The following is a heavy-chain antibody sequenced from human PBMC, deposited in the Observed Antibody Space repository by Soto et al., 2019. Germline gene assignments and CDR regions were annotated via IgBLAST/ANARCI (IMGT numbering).Heavy chain of an antibody. V-gene: IGHV5-51*01. J-gene: IGHJ4*02. CDR2: IYPGDSDT. Sequence: GESLKISCQGSGYSFTSYWIGWVRQMPGKGLEWMGIIYPGDSDTRYSPSFQGQVTISADKSISTAYLQWSSLKASDTAMFYCARHGVGDILTGQPDYWGQGTLVTVSS. CDR1: GYSFTSYW. CDR3: ARHGVGDILTGQPDY. D-gene: IGHD3-9*01.